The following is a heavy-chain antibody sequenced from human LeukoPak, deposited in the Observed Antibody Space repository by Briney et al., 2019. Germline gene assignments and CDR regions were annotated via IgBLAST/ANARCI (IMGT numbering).Heavy chain of an antibody. Sequence: PSETLSLTCAVYGGSFSGYYWSWIRQPPGKGLEWIGEINHSGSTNYNPSLKSRVTISVDTSKNQFSLKLSSVTAADTAVYYCARQRGYNPYYYGSGSYGGNPFDSWGRGILVTVSA. J-gene: IGHJ4*01. V-gene: IGHV4-34*01. CDR1: GGSFSGYY. CDR2: INHSGST. CDR3: ARQRGYNPYYYGSGSYGGNPFDS. D-gene: IGHD3-10*01.